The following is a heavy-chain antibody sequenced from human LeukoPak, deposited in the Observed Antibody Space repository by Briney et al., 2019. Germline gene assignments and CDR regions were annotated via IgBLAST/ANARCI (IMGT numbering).Heavy chain of an antibody. J-gene: IGHJ3*02. D-gene: IGHD1-26*01. CDR1: GYTFTSYY. CDR2: INPSGGST. CDR3: ARAGIVGAAAAFDI. V-gene: IGHV1-46*01. Sequence: PSVNVSCKASGYTFTSYYMHWVRQAPGQGREWMGIINPSGGSTSYAQKFQGRVTMTRDTSTSTVYMELSSLRSEDTAVYYCARAGIVGAAAAFDIWGQGTMVTVSS.